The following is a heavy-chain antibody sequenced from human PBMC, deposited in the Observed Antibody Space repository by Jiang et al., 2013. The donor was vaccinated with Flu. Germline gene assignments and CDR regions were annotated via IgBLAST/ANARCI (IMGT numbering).Heavy chain of an antibody. Sequence: VQLLESGGNLVQPGGSLRLSCVASGFTFSNYAMHWARQAPGKGLEYVGAVNTNGEKTFYAESMKGRFTISRDNSKNTLYLQMGNLRTEDMGVYYCARHDFGVVDAMDVWGRGTTVTVSS. CDR1: GFTFSNYA. CDR3: ARHDFGVVDAMDV. J-gene: IGHJ6*04. V-gene: IGHV3-64*07. CDR2: VNTNGEKT. D-gene: IGHD3-3*01.